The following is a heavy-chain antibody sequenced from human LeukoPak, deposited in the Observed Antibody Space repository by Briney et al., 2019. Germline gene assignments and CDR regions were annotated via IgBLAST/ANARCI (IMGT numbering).Heavy chain of an antibody. CDR1: GYTFTGYY. CDR2: INPTSGGT. V-gene: IGHV1-2*02. D-gene: IGHD3-9*01. Sequence: ASVKVSCKASGYTFTGYYLHWVRQAPGQGLEWMGWINPTSGGTNYAQKFQDRVTMTRDTSISTAYTELSRLRSDDTAVYYCARSPHILTGENFDYWGQGTLVTVSS. CDR3: ARSPHILTGENFDY. J-gene: IGHJ4*02.